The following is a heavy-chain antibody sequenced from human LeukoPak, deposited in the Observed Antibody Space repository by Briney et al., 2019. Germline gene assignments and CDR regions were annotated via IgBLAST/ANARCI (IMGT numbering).Heavy chain of an antibody. Sequence: ASVKVSCKASGYTFTSYAMHWVRQAPGQRLEWMGWINAGNGNTKHSQKFQGRVTITRDTSASTAYMELSSLRSEDTAVYYCARVYPYCSSTSCYEAFDYWGQGTLVTVSS. V-gene: IGHV1-3*01. CDR1: GYTFTSYA. CDR3: ARVYPYCSSTSCYEAFDY. D-gene: IGHD2-2*01. J-gene: IGHJ4*02. CDR2: INAGNGNT.